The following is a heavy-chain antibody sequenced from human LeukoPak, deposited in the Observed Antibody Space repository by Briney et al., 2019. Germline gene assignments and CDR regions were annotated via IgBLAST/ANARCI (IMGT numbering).Heavy chain of an antibody. Sequence: ASVKVSCKASGYTFTGYYMHWVRQAPGRGLEWMGWINPNSGGTNYAQKFQGRVTMTRDTSISTAYMELSRLRSDDTAVYYCARVLSDSSDIDYWGQGTLVTVSS. CDR1: GYTFTGYY. V-gene: IGHV1-2*02. D-gene: IGHD6-19*01. J-gene: IGHJ4*02. CDR3: ARVLSDSSDIDY. CDR2: INPNSGGT.